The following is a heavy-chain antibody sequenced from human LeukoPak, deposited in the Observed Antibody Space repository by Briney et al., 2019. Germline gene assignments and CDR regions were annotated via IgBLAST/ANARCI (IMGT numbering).Heavy chain of an antibody. CDR2: IYYSGRT. CDR3: AILGYSNAFDI. J-gene: IGHJ3*02. V-gene: IGHV4-59*01. CDR1: GGSISSNY. Sequence: SETLSLTCTVSGGSISSNYWSWIRQPPGKGLEWIGYIYYSGRTTYNPSLKSRVTMSVDTSKNQFSLKLSSVTAADTAVYYCAILGYSNAFDIWGQGTMVTVSS. D-gene: IGHD5-18*01.